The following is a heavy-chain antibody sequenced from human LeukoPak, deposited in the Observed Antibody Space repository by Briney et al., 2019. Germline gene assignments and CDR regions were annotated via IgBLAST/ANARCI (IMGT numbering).Heavy chain of an antibody. D-gene: IGHD3-22*01. CDR1: GFTFSNYW. CDR2: IYSGGST. J-gene: IGHJ4*02. Sequence: GGSLRLSCAASGFTFSNYWMSWVRQAPGKGLEWVSVIYSGGSTYYADSVKGRFTISRDNSKNTLYLQMNSLRAEDTAVYYCARGAYYYDSSGRFDYWGQGTLVTVSS. CDR3: ARGAYYYDSSGRFDY. V-gene: IGHV3-66*01.